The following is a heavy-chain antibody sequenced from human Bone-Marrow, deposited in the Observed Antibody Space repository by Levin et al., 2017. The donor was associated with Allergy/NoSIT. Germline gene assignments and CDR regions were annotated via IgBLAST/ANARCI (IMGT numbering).Heavy chain of an antibody. CDR1: GFSLTTTGVG. J-gene: IGHJ4*02. D-gene: IGHD3-16*01. CDR3: THATLTADY. CDR2: IHWNDEK. Sequence: EVCPTLVKPKQTLTLTCTFSGFSLTTTGVGVGWIRQPPGKAPEWLALIHWNDEKDYSPSLESRLTITKDTSKNQVVLTMTNMDPADTATYFCTHATLTADYWGQGALVTVSS. V-gene: IGHV2-5*01.